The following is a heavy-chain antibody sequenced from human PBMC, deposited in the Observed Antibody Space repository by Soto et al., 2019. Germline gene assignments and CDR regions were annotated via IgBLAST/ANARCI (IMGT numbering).Heavy chain of an antibody. CDR2: ISYDGSNK. Sequence: GGSLRLSCAASGFTFSSYGMHWVRQAPGKGLEWVAVISYDGSNKYYADSVKGRFTISRDNSKNTLYLQMDSLRAEDTAVYYCAKDNSADYWGQGTLVTVSS. CDR3: AKDNSADY. V-gene: IGHV3-30*18. CDR1: GFTFSSYG. J-gene: IGHJ4*02.